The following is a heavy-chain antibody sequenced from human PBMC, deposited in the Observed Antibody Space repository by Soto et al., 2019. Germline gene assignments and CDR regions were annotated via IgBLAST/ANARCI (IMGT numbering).Heavy chain of an antibody. Sequence: SETLSLTCTVSGGSISSGGYYWSWIRQHPGKGLEWIGYIYYSGSTYYNPSIKSRVTISVDTSKNQFSLKLSSVTAADTAVYYCARAIFGVVKNNWFDPWGQGTLVTVSS. CDR3: ARAIFGVVKNNWFDP. CDR2: IYYSGST. D-gene: IGHD3-3*01. CDR1: GGSISSGGYY. J-gene: IGHJ5*02. V-gene: IGHV4-31*03.